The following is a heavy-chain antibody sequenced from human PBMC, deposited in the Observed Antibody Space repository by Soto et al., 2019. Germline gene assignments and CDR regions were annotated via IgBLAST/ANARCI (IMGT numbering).Heavy chain of an antibody. D-gene: IGHD6-19*01. CDR2: IYYVGST. Sequence: LQLQESGPGLVKPSETLSLTCTVSNASISSRYYWGWLRQTPGKGLEWIASIYYVGSTYYSPSLERRVTISVDTSNNQFSLRLNSVTAADTAVYYCARTAVATHWYFDLWGRGTLVT. CDR3: ARTAVATHWYFDL. J-gene: IGHJ2*01. V-gene: IGHV4-39*01. CDR1: NASISSRYY.